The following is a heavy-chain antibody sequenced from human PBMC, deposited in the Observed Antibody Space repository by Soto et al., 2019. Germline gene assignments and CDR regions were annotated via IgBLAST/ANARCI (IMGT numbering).Heavy chain of an antibody. J-gene: IGHJ4*02. V-gene: IGHV3-30*18. CDR1: GFTFSSYG. CDR2: ISYDGSNK. D-gene: IGHD6-13*01. Sequence: QVQLVESGGGVVQPGRSLRLSCAASGFTFSSYGMHWVRQAPGKGLEWVAVISYDGSNKYYADSVKGRFTISRDNSKNTLYLQMNSLRAEDTAVYYCAKDPTTYSSSWHIDYWGQGTLVTVSS. CDR3: AKDPTTYSSSWHIDY.